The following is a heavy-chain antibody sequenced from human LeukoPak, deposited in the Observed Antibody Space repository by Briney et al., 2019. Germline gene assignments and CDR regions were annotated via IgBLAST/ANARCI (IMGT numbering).Heavy chain of an antibody. D-gene: IGHD5-12*01. CDR1: GGTFSSYA. CDR3: ARDAVQYSGYANWFDP. CDR2: IIPIFGTA. J-gene: IGHJ5*02. V-gene: IGHV1-69*13. Sequence: ASVKVSCKASGGTFSSYAISWVRQAPGQGLEWMGGIIPIFGTANYAQKFQGRVTITADEPTSTAYMELSSLRSEDTAVYYCARDAVQYSGYANWFDPWGQGTLVTVSS.